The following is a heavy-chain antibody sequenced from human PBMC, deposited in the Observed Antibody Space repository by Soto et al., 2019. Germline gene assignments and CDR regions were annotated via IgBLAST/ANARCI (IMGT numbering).Heavy chain of an antibody. CDR1: GSSISSYY. CDR2: IYYSGST. CDR3: ARMYYYDSSGYPD. J-gene: IGHJ4*02. V-gene: IGHV4-59*08. D-gene: IGHD3-22*01. Sequence: KTLSLTCTVPGSSISSYYWSCIRQPPGKGLEWIGYIYYSGSTNYNPSLKSRVTISVDTSKNQFSLKLSSVTAADTAVYYCARMYYYDSSGYPDWGQGTLVTSPQ.